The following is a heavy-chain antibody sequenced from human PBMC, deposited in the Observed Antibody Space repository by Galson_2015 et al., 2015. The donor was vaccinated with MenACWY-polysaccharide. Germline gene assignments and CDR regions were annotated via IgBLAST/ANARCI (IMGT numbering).Heavy chain of an antibody. V-gene: IGHV5-51*03. D-gene: IGHD1-1*01. CDR2: IYPGDSDI. J-gene: IGHJ6*02. Sequence: QSGAEVKKPGESLKVSCKGSGYSFTNYWIGWVRQMPGKGLEWMGIIYPGDSDIKYSSSFQGQVTISADKSISTAYLQWSSLKASDTAIYYCARWLRTGTSSYFYNGMDVWGQGTTVIVSS. CDR1: GYSFTNYW. CDR3: ARWLRTGTSSYFYNGMDV.